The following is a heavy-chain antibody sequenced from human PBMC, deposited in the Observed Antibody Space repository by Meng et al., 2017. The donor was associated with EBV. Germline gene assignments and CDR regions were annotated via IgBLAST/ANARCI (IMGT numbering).Heavy chain of an antibody. D-gene: IGHD6-13*01. CDR3: AHRRDEYGSSWYGWFDP. Sequence: SLKGSGPTPVKPPQTLTLTCTFSGFSLSTSGVGVGWIRQPPGKALEWLALIYWDDDKRYSPSLKSRLTITKDTSKNQVVLTMTNMDPVDTATYYCAHRRDEYGSSWYGWFDPWGQGTLVTVSS. CDR1: GFSLSTSGVG. CDR2: IYWDDDK. V-gene: IGHV2-5*02. J-gene: IGHJ5*02.